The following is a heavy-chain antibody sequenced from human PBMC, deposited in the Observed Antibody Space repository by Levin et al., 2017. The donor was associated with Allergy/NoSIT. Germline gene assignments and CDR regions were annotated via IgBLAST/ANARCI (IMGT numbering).Heavy chain of an antibody. V-gene: IGHV3-21*01. D-gene: IGHD3-22*01. CDR3: ARVSDYYDSSGYE. Sequence: GESLKISCAASGFTFSSYSMNWVRQAPGKGLEWVSSISSSSSYIYYADSVKGRFTISRDNAKNSLYLQMNSLRAEDTAVYYCARVSDYYDSSGYEWGQGTLVTVSS. CDR2: ISSSSSYI. CDR1: GFTFSSYS. J-gene: IGHJ4*02.